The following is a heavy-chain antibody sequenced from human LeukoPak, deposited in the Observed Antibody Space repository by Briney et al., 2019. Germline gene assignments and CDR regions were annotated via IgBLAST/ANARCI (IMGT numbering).Heavy chain of an antibody. Sequence: GASVKVSCKASGHTFTGYYMHWVRQAPGQGLEWMGWISAYNGNTNYAQKLQGRVTITADKSTSTAYMELSSLRSEDTAVYYCARTGPLYGDYEAGTDAFDIWGQGTMVTVSS. CDR2: ISAYNGNT. CDR3: ARTGPLYGDYEAGTDAFDI. CDR1: GHTFTGYY. D-gene: IGHD4-17*01. J-gene: IGHJ3*02. V-gene: IGHV1-18*04.